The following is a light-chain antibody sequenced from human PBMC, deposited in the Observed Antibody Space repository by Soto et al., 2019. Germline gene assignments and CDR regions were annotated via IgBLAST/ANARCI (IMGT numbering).Light chain of an antibody. CDR2: DDS. CDR3: QVWDSSSDPYYI. CDR1: NIGSKS. Sequence: SYELTQPPSVSVAPGQTGPRITCGGNNIGSKSVHWYQQKPGQAPVLVVYDDSDRPSGIPQRFSGSNSGNTATLTISRVEARDEADYYCQVWDSSSDPYYIFGTGPKVTVL. V-gene: IGLV3-21*02. J-gene: IGLJ1*01.